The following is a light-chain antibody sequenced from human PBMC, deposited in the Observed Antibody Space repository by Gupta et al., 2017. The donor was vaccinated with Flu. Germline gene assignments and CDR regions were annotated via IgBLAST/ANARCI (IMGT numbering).Light chain of an antibody. Sequence: DIQMTQSPSSLSASVGDRVTITCRASQTISSYLNWYQQKQGKAPKLLIYAASSVQSGVPSRFSGSGSGTDFTLTISRLQPEDFATYYCQQRDSTPRTFGQGTKVEIK. V-gene: IGKV1-39*01. CDR3: QQRDSTPRT. CDR1: QTISSY. J-gene: IGKJ1*01. CDR2: AAS.